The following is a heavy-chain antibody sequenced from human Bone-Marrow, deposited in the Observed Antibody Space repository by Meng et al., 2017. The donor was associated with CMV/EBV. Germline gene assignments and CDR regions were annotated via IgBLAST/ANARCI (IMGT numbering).Heavy chain of an antibody. CDR3: ARGALKGYVWGSYRYTLDY. Sequence: SETLSLTCTVSGGSISSYYWSWIRQPPGKGLEWIGYIYYSGSTNYNPSLKSRVTISVDTSKNQFSLKLSSVTAADTAVYYCARGALKGYVWGSYRYTLDYWGQGTLVTVYS. V-gene: IGHV4-59*01. J-gene: IGHJ4*02. D-gene: IGHD3-16*02. CDR1: GGSISSYY. CDR2: IYYSGST.